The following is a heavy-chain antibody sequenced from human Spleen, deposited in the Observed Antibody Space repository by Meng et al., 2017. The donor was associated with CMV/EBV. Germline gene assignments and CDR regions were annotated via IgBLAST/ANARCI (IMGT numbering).Heavy chain of an antibody. Sequence: GESLKISCAASGFTFSSYGMHWVRQAPGKGLEWVAVIWYDGSNKYYADSVKGRFTISRDNSKNTLYLQMNSLRAEDTAVYYCAKDLGHCSSTSCYTYYYYYGMDVWGQGTTVTVSS. CDR1: GFTFSSYG. CDR3: AKDLGHCSSTSCYTYYYYYGMDV. J-gene: IGHJ6*02. V-gene: IGHV3-33*06. D-gene: IGHD2-2*02. CDR2: IWYDGSNK.